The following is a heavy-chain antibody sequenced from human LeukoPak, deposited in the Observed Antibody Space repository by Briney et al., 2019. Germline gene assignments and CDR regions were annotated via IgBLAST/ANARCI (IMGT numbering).Heavy chain of an antibody. J-gene: IGHJ4*02. Sequence: ASGFTFSTSXXXXVRQAPGKGXXXXSYISSSSSTIYYADSVKGRFTISRDNAKNSLYLQMNSLRAEDTAVYYCARDNRWLRHFDYWGQGTLVTVSS. CDR1: GFTFSTSX. V-gene: IGHV3-48*01. CDR2: ISSSSSTI. D-gene: IGHD5-12*01. CDR3: ARDNRWLRHFDY.